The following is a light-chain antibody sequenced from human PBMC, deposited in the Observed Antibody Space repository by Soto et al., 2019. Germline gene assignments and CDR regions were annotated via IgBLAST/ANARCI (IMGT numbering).Light chain of an antibody. CDR2: GAS. J-gene: IGKJ1*01. Sequence: EIVLAQSPGTLSLSPGERATLSWSASQSLSSSYLAWYQQKPGQAPRLLIYGASSRATGIPDRFSGSGSGTDFTLTISSLEPEDFAVYYCHQYGSSPRTCGQGTKGDIK. V-gene: IGKV3-20*01. CDR3: HQYGSSPRT. CDR1: QSLSSSY.